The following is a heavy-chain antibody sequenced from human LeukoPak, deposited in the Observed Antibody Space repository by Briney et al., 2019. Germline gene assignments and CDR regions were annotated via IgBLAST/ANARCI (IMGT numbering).Heavy chain of an antibody. V-gene: IGHV4-34*01. Sequence: SETLSPTCAVYGGSFSGYYWTWIRQPPGKGLEWVGEINHSGSTYYNPSLKSRVTISVDTSKNQFSLKLSSVTAADTAMYYCASPGGDEYYYGSGSQPRDYWGQGTLVTVSS. CDR3: ASPGGDEYYYGSGSQPRDY. CDR2: INHSGST. CDR1: GGSFSGYY. J-gene: IGHJ4*02. D-gene: IGHD3-10*01.